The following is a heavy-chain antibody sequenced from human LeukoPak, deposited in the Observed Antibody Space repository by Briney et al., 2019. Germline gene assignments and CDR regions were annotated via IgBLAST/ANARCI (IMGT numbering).Heavy chain of an antibody. J-gene: IGHJ4*02. CDR3: AKDSLRQSIVGTTTRGFNDY. CDR1: GFTFSNAW. CDR2: IKSKTDGGTT. Sequence: PGGSLRLSCAASGFTFSNAWMSWVRQAPGKGLEWVGRIKSKTDGGTTDYAAPVKGRFTISRDDSKNTLYLQMNSLRAEDTAVYYCAKDSLRQSIVGTTTRGFNDYWGQGTLVTVSS. V-gene: IGHV3-15*01. D-gene: IGHD1-26*01.